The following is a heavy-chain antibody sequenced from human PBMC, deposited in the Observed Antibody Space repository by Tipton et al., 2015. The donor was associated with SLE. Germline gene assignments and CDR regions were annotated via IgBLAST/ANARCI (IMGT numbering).Heavy chain of an antibody. J-gene: IGHJ4*02. CDR2: IRYDGSNK. D-gene: IGHD6-13*01. CDR1: GFTFSSYG. V-gene: IGHV3-30*02. CDR3: AKDSLTDLYSSSWLDY. Sequence: SLRLSCAASGFTFSSYGMHWVRQAPGKGLEWVAFIRYDGSNKYYADSVKGRFTISRDNAKNSLYLQMNSLRAKDTAVYYCAKDSLTDLYSSSWLDYWGQGTLVTVSS.